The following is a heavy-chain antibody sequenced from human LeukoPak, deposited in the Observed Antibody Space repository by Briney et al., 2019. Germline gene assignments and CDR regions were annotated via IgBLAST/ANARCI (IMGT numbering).Heavy chain of an antibody. J-gene: IGHJ3*02. CDR3: ARFSYSSVGAFDI. V-gene: IGHV4-34*01. D-gene: IGHD6-19*01. CDR2: INHSGST. Sequence: PSETLSLTCNVSGGSISNNYWTWIRQPPGKGLEWIGEINHSGSTNYNPSLKSRVTISVDTSRNQFSLKLSSVTAADTAVYYCARFSYSSVGAFDIWGQGTMVTVSS. CDR1: GGSISNNY.